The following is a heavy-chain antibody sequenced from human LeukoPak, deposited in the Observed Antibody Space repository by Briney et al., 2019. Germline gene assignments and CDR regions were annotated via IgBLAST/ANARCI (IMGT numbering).Heavy chain of an antibody. J-gene: IGHJ4*02. D-gene: IGHD3-9*01. Sequence: GGSLRLSCAASGFSVSSNYMTWVRQAPGKGLEWVSVIYISGTTSYADSVKGRFTISRDNSRNTLYLQMNSLRAEDTAVYYCARGTLAGYFLGFWGQGTLVTVSS. CDR1: GFSVSSNY. V-gene: IGHV3-53*01. CDR2: IYISGTT. CDR3: ARGTLAGYFLGF.